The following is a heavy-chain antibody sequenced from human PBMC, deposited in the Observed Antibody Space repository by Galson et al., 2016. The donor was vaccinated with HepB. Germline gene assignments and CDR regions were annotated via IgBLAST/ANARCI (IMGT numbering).Heavy chain of an antibody. V-gene: IGHV3-49*03. D-gene: IGHD3-10*01. Sequence: SLRLSCAGSGFTFGDYAMSWFRQAPGKGLEWVGFIRRRADGGTTDYAASVKGRITISRDDSKSIAYLQLNSLKTEDTAFYYCTRDGVTYGSGTYAYWGQGTLVTVSS. CDR3: TRDGVTYGSGTYAY. CDR1: GFTFGDYA. CDR2: IRRRADGGTT. J-gene: IGHJ4*02.